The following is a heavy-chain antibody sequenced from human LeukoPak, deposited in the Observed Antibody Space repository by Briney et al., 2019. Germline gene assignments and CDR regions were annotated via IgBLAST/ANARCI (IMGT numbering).Heavy chain of an antibody. CDR3: ATLNGKWELLGSDY. CDR1: GYTFTGYY. J-gene: IGHJ4*02. V-gene: IGHV1-2*06. D-gene: IGHD1-26*01. Sequence: ASVKVSCKASGYTFTGYYMHWVRQAPGQGLEWMGRINPNSGGTNYAQKFQGRVTMTRDTSISTAYMELSRLRSDDTAVYYCATLNGKWELLGSDYWGQGTLVTVSS. CDR2: INPNSGGT.